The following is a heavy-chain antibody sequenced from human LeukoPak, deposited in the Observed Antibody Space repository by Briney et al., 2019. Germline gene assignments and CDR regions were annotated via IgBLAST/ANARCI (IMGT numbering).Heavy chain of an antibody. D-gene: IGHD5-12*01. V-gene: IGHV3-7*01. J-gene: IGHJ4*02. CDR1: GFTFSNYW. CDR2: INQDGSEE. CDR3: VRDGGVSGYDLLDY. Sequence: GGSLRLSCAASGFTFSNYWMTWVRQAPGKGLEWVAHINQDGSEEHHMDSVKARFTISRDNAKNSLSLQMNSLRAEDTAVYYCVRDGGVSGYDLLDYWGQGTLVTVSS.